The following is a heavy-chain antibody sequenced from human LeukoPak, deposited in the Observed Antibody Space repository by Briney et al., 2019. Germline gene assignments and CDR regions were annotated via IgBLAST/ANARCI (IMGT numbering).Heavy chain of an antibody. D-gene: IGHD1-26*01. CDR2: INPQSGDT. J-gene: IGHJ1*01. CDR3: ATGEKGTSWWDDLQH. Sequence: ASVKVSCKASGYNFIGYYMHWVRQAPGQGLEWMGWINPQSGDTNYVQKFQGRVTMTRDTSIKTVDMELSSLRSDDTAVYYCATGEKGTSWWDDLQHWGQGTPVTVSS. CDR1: GYNFIGYY. V-gene: IGHV1-2*02.